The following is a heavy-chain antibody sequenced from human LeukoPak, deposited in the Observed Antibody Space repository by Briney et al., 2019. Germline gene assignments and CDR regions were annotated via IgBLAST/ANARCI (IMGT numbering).Heavy chain of an antibody. J-gene: IGHJ6*02. D-gene: IGHD1-26*01. CDR1: GFTFSSYA. CDR3: ARSYGIRGTYYYGMDV. V-gene: IGHV3-23*01. Sequence: GGSLRLSCAASGFTFSSYAMNWVRQAPGKGLEWVSDISGSGGSTYYADSVKGRFTISRDNSKNTLYLQMNSLRAEDTAVYYCARSYGIRGTYYYGMDVWGQGTTVTVSS. CDR2: ISGSGGST.